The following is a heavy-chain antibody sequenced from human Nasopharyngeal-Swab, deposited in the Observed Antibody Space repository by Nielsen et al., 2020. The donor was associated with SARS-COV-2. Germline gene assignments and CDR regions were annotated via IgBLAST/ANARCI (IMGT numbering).Heavy chain of an antibody. Sequence: GESLKISCAASGFTFSSYWMSWVRQAPGKGLEWVANIKQDGSEEYYVDSVKGRFTISRDNAKNSLYLQMNSLRAEDTAVYYCAREWGGSTDYYYYMDVWGKGTTVTVSS. CDR1: GFTFSSYW. D-gene: IGHD1-1*01. CDR2: IKQDGSEE. J-gene: IGHJ6*03. CDR3: AREWGGSTDYYYYMDV. V-gene: IGHV3-7*03.